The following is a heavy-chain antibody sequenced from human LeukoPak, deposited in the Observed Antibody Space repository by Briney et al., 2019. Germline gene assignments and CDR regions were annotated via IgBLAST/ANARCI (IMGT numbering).Heavy chain of an antibody. J-gene: IGHJ4*02. Sequence: SETLSLTCTVSGGSISTYYWSWIRQPPGKGLEWIGYIYYSGSTNYNPSLKSRVTISVDTSKNQFSLKLSSVTAADTAVYYCARETPSNRFDYWGQGTLVTVSS. CDR1: GGSISTYY. CDR3: ARETPSNRFDY. CDR2: IYYSGST. V-gene: IGHV4-59*01.